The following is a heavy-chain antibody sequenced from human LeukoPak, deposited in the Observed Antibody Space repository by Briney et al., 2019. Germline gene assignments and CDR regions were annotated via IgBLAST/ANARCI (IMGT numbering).Heavy chain of an antibody. CDR1: GGSISSGGYY. D-gene: IGHD3-3*01. V-gene: IGHV4-30-2*01. CDR2: IYHSGST. Sequence: SQTLSLTCTVSGGSISSGGYYWSWIRQPPGKGLEWIGYIYHSGSTYYNPSLKSRVTISVDRSKNQFSLKLSSLTAADTAVYYCARSHACNSRNYDCWSGADWYFDLWGRGTLVSVSS. J-gene: IGHJ2*01. CDR3: ARSHACNSRNYDCWSGADWYFDL.